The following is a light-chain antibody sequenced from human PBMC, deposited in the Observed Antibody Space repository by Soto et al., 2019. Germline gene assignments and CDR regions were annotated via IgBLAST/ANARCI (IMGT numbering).Light chain of an antibody. V-gene: IGKV1-5*01. CDR3: QQYNSYSIT. J-gene: IGKJ5*01. CDR2: DAS. Sequence: DIQMTQSPSSLSASLGDRFAMTCRASQSISSYLNWYQQKPGKAPKLLIYDASSLQSGVPSRFSGSGSGTQFTLTISSLQPDDFATYFCQQYNSYSITFGQGTRLEIK. CDR1: QSISSY.